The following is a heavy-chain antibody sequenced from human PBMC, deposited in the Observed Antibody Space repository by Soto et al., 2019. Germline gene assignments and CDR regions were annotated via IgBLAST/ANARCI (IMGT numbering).Heavy chain of an antibody. D-gene: IGHD2-8*01. V-gene: IGHV3-23*01. Sequence: GGSLRLSCAASGFTFSSYAMSWVRQAPGKGLEWVSAISGSGGSTYYADSVKGRFTISRDNSKNTLYLQMNSLRAEDTAVYYCAKAMSIVLMVYAILDYWGQGTLVTVSS. CDR2: ISGSGGST. J-gene: IGHJ4*02. CDR1: GFTFSSYA. CDR3: AKAMSIVLMVYAILDY.